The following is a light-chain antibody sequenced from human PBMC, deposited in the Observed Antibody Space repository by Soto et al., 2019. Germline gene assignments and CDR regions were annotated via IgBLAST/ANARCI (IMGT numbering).Light chain of an antibody. Sequence: DIHMTQSPSSLSASVGDRVTITCRSSQSISSYLNWYQQKPGKAPKLLIYAASSLQSGVPSRFSGSGSGTDFTLTIRSLQPEDFATYYCQQSYSTPSITFGQGTRLEIK. J-gene: IGKJ5*01. CDR1: QSISSY. CDR2: AAS. CDR3: QQSYSTPSIT. V-gene: IGKV1-39*01.